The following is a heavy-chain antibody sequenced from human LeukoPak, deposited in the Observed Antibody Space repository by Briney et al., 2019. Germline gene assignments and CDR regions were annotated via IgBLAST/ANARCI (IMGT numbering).Heavy chain of an antibody. CDR2: IYYSGST. CDR1: DGSISSSSYY. Sequence: PSETLSLTCTVSDGSISSSSYYWGWIRQPPGKGLEWIGSIYYSGSTYYNPSLKSRVTISVDTSKNQFSLKLSSVTAADTAVYYCARVLDVDTSYYYYMDVWGKGTTVTVSS. J-gene: IGHJ6*03. D-gene: IGHD5-18*01. CDR3: ARVLDVDTSYYYYMDV. V-gene: IGHV4-39*07.